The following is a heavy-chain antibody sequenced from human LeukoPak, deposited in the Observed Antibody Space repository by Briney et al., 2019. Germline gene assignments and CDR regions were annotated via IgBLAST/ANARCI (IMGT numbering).Heavy chain of an antibody. CDR3: ARGSDFWSGYSNNWFDP. Sequence: SETLSLTCTVSGGSISSYYWSWIRQPPGKGLEWIGYIYYSGSTNYNPSLKSRVTISVDTSKNQFSLKLSSVTAADTAVYYCARGSDFWSGYSNNWFDPWGQGTLVIVSS. CDR1: GGSISSYY. CDR2: IYYSGST. J-gene: IGHJ5*02. V-gene: IGHV4-59*08. D-gene: IGHD3-3*01.